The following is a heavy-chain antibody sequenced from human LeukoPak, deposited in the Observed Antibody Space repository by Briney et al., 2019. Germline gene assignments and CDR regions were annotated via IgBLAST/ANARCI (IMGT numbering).Heavy chain of an antibody. Sequence: GGSLRLSCAASGVTFSSDGMSWGRQAPGKGLEWVSAISGSGGSTYYADSVKGRFTISRDNSKNTLYLQINSRRAHGTAVYYCPKSGLTSFDYWGQGTLVTVSS. CDR1: GVTFSSDG. D-gene: IGHD1-14*01. CDR3: PKSGLTSFDY. CDR2: ISGSGGST. J-gene: IGHJ4*02. V-gene: IGHV3-23*01.